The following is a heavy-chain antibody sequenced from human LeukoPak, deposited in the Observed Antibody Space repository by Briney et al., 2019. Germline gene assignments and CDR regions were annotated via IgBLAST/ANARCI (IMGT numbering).Heavy chain of an antibody. Sequence: SETLSLTCTVSGGSISSYYWNWIRQPAGKGLEWIGRIYTSGSTSYNPSLKSRVTMSVDTSKNQFSLKLSSVTAADTAVYYCARSVAVAGYYFDYWGQGTLVTVSS. D-gene: IGHD6-19*01. V-gene: IGHV4-4*07. CDR2: IYTSGST. CDR1: GGSISSYY. J-gene: IGHJ4*02. CDR3: ARSVAVAGYYFDY.